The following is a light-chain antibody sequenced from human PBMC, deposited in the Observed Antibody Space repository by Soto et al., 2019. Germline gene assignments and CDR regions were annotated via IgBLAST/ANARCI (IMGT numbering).Light chain of an antibody. J-gene: IGLJ2*01. Sequence: QSALTQPASVSGSPGQSITISCTGTSSDVGGHNFVSWYQHHPGKAPKLMIFEVRNRPSGVSNRFSGSKSGNTASLTISGLQAEDEADYYCSSYTSSSTRVVFGGGTKLTVL. CDR3: SSYTSSSTRVV. CDR2: EVR. V-gene: IGLV2-14*01. CDR1: SSDVGGHNF.